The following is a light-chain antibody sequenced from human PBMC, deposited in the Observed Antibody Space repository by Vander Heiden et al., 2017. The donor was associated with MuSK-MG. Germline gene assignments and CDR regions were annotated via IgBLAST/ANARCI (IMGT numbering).Light chain of an antibody. CDR1: QSISTF. J-gene: IGKJ2*01. V-gene: IGKV1-39*01. CDR3: QQSYSTPPMYT. CDR2: AAS. Sequence: DIQMTQSPSSLSASVGDRVTITCRASQSISTFLNWYQHKPGKAPKLLIYAASTLQSGVPLRFSGSGSGTDFTLTISSLQPEDFATYYCQQSYSTPPMYTFGQGTKLEIK.